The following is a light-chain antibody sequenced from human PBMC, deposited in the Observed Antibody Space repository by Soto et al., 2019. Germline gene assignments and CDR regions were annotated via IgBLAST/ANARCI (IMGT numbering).Light chain of an antibody. CDR3: QQYNNWPRT. V-gene: IGKV3-15*01. CDR2: GAS. Sequence: EIVLIQSPGTLSLSPGERATLSCRASQSVSSNLAWYQQKPGQAPRLFIYGASTRATGIPARFSGSGSGTEFTLTISSLQSEDFAVYYCQQYNNWPRTFGQGTKV. CDR1: QSVSSN. J-gene: IGKJ1*01.